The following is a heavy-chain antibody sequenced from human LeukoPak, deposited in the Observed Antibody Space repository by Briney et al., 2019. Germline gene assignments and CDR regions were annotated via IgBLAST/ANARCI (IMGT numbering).Heavy chain of an antibody. V-gene: IGHV3-21*03. J-gene: IGHJ4*02. Sequence: PGGSLRLSCAASGFTFSSYSMNWVRQAPGKGLEWVSSISSSSRYIYYADSVKGRFTISRDNAKNSLYLQINSLKAEDTAVYYCARDRYSGSLNCDYWGQGTLVTVSS. D-gene: IGHD1-26*01. CDR1: GFTFSSYS. CDR3: ARDRYSGSLNCDY. CDR2: ISSSSRYI.